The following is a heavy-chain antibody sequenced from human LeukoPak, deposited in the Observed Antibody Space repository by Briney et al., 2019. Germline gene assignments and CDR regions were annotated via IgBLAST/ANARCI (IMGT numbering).Heavy chain of an antibody. CDR2: IDNDGNGI. J-gene: IGHJ6*02. Sequence: GGSLRLSCAASGFMFSGYWMHWVRQGPAKGLELVSRIDNDGNGIIYADSVRGRSTTSSDNHKNTLYLQMSSLSVEETAVYYCATGGGWEESSGVVTHIDVWGQGTTVTVPS. D-gene: IGHD3-3*01. CDR1: GFMFSGYW. CDR3: ATGGGWEESSGVVTHIDV. V-gene: IGHV3-74*01.